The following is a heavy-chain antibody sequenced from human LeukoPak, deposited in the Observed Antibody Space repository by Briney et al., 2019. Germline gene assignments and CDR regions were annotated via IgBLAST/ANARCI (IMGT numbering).Heavy chain of an antibody. CDR2: IRSKAYGGTA. CDR3: TRDQTPYY. Sequence: GGSLRPSCTASGFTFGDYAMTWVRQAPGKGLEWVGFIRSKAYGGTAEYAASVKGRFTISRDDSKSIAYLQMNSLKTEDTAVYYCTRDQTPYYWGQGTLVTVSS. CDR1: GFTFGDYA. J-gene: IGHJ4*02. V-gene: IGHV3-49*04.